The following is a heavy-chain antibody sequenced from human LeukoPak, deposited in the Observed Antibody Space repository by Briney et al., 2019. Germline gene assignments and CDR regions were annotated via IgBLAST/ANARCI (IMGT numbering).Heavy chain of an antibody. J-gene: IGHJ3*02. Sequence: GGTLRLSCAASGFTFSSYGMSWVRQAPGKGLEWVSAISGSGGSTYYADSVKGRFTISRDNSKNTLYLQMNGLRAEDTAVYYCAKNPRGYSYGKDAFDIWGQGTMVTVSS. CDR1: GFTFSSYG. CDR2: ISGSGGST. D-gene: IGHD5-18*01. CDR3: AKNPRGYSYGKDAFDI. V-gene: IGHV3-23*01.